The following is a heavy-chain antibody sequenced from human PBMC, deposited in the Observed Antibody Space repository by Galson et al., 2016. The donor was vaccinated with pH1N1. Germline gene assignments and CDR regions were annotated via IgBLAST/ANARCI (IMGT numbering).Heavy chain of an antibody. D-gene: IGHD3-22*01. CDR3: AISHINYFDTSGSSFPNDY. CDR1: GITFSNYA. J-gene: IGHJ4*02. Sequence: SLRLSCAASGITFSNYAVSWVRQAPGKGLEWVSTISSGGGTTYYADFVKGRFTISRDNSKNTLFVQMNSLRAEDTAVYYCAISHINYFDTSGSSFPNDYWGQGTLVIVSS. V-gene: IGHV3-23*01. CDR2: ISSGGGTT.